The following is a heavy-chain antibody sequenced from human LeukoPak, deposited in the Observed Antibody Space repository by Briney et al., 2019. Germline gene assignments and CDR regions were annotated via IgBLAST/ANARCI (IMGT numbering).Heavy chain of an antibody. CDR1: GFTFSSYA. CDR2: ISGSGGST. V-gene: IGHV3-23*01. J-gene: IGHJ5*02. CDR3: AKDPYGSGSTNWFDP. D-gene: IGHD3-10*01. Sequence: PGGSLRLSCAASGFTFSSYAMGWVRQAPGKGLEWVSKISGSGGSTYYADSVKGRFTISRDNSKNTVYLQMNSLRAEDTAVYYCAKDPYGSGSTNWFDPWGQGTLVTVSS.